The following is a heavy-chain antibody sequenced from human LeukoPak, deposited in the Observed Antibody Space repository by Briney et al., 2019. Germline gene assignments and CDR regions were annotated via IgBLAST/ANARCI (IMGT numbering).Heavy chain of an antibody. CDR3: ARLKGYCRGGSCYSYYFDF. Sequence: GGSLRLSCVASGVTFSNYWMHWVRQAPGEGLVWVSRINSDGNNTRYTDYVQCLFTISRDNAKNTLVLQMNSLRVEDTAVYYCARLKGYCRGGSCYSYYFDFWGQGTLVTVSS. CDR2: INSDGNNT. D-gene: IGHD2-15*01. CDR1: GVTFSNYW. J-gene: IGHJ4*02. V-gene: IGHV3-74*01.